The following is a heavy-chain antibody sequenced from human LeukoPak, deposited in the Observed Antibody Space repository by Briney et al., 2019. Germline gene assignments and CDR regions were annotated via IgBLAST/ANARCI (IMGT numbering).Heavy chain of an antibody. D-gene: IGHD3-10*01. CDR2: IIISSSYI. V-gene: IGHV3-21*01. CDR1: LFTLSSYS. CDR3: ARGVKGSLDY. Sequence: VGSLRLSCVASLFTLSSYSMCSVRDALGEGLWWVSSIIISSSYIYYAESVKGRFTISRDNAKNSLYLQMNSRRAEDTAVYYCARGVKGSLDYGGQGTLVTVSS. J-gene: IGHJ4*02.